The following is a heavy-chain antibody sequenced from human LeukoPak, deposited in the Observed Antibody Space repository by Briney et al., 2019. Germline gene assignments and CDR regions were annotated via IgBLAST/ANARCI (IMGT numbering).Heavy chain of an antibody. CDR1: GGSISSSQW. CDR2: IYHSGIT. J-gene: IGHJ4*02. V-gene: IGHV4-4*02. CDR3: ARGLVIAVTGWGQWELPPAEHDS. Sequence: SETLSLTCAVSGGSISSSQWWSWVRPPPGKGLEWIADIYHSGITNYNPSLKSRVIISIDKSKNQFSLKLSSVTAADTAVYYCARGLVIAVTGWGQWELPPAEHDSWGQGTLVTVSS. D-gene: IGHD1-26*01.